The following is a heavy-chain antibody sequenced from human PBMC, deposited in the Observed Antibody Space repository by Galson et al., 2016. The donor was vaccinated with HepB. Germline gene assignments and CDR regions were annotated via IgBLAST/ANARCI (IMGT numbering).Heavy chain of an antibody. CDR1: GFTFSGFE. D-gene: IGHD3-22*01. CDR3: ARIITGYYYDNSGYPRPPGTDY. V-gene: IGHV3-48*03. J-gene: IGHJ4*02. CDR2: IDSSGGIT. Sequence: SLRLSCAASGFTFSGFEMNWVRQAPGKGLEWVSYIDSSGGITYYADSVRGRFTISRDNAKSSLYLQMNSLRAEDTAVYYCARIITGYYYDNSGYPRPPGTDYWGQGTLVTVSS.